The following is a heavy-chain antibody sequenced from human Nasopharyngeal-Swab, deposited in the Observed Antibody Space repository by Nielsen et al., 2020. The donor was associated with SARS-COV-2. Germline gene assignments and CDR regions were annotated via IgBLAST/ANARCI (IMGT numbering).Heavy chain of an antibody. V-gene: IGHV5-51*01. CDR3: ARLSIVVVTAIPARFDY. CDR2: IYPGYSDT. CDR1: GYSFTSYW. D-gene: IGHD2-21*02. Sequence: GESLKISCKGSGYSFTSYWIGWVRQMPGKGLEWMGIIYPGYSDTRYSPSFQGQVTISADKSISTAYLQWSSLKASDTAMYYCARLSIVVVTAIPARFDYWGQGTLVTVSS. J-gene: IGHJ4*02.